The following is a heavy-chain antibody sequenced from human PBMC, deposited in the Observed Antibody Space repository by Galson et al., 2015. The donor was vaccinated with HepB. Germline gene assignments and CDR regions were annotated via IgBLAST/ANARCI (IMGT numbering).Heavy chain of an antibody. Sequence: SLRLSCAASGFTFRKPWMSWVRQAPGKGLEWVGNIKEDGSETYFVDSVKGRFTRSRDNARSSLYLQMNSLRVEDTAVYYCARAKGKDYGDYAYDYWGQGVVVTVSS. J-gene: IGHJ4*02. CDR2: IKEDGSET. CDR1: GFTFRKPW. CDR3: ARAKGKDYGDYAYDY. D-gene: IGHD4-17*01. V-gene: IGHV3-7*01.